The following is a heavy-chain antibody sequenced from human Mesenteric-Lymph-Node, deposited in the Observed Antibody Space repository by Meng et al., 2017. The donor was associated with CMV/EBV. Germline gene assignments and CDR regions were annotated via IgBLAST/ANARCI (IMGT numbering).Heavy chain of an antibody. CDR1: GFTFSSYA. CDR3: ARSSRYCSNGVCYLDY. D-gene: IGHD2-8*01. V-gene: IGHV3-23*01. CDR2: ISGSGGST. Sequence: GGSLRLSCAASGFTFSSYAMSWVRQAPGKGLEWVSAISGSGGSTYYADSVKGRFTISRDNSKNTLYLQMNSLKVEDTAVYYCARSSRYCSNGVCYLDYWGQGTLVTVSS. J-gene: IGHJ4*02.